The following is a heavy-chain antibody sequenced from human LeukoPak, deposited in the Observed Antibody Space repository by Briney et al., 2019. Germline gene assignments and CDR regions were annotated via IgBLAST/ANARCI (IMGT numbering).Heavy chain of an antibody. CDR3: AREVAVGQVPHFDY. D-gene: IGHD3-22*01. CDR2: ISSSSSTI. J-gene: IGHJ4*02. Sequence: PGGSLRLSCAASGFTFSSYSMNWVRQAPGKGLEWVSYISSSSSTIYYADSVKGRFTISRDNAKNSLYLQMNSLRAEDTAVYYCAREVAVGQVPHFDYWGQGTLVTVSS. V-gene: IGHV3-48*01. CDR1: GFTFSSYS.